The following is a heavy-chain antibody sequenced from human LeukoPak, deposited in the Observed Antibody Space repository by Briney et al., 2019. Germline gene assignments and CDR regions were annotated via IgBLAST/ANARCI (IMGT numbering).Heavy chain of an antibody. V-gene: IGHV3-15*05. CDR2: IKRKSDGGTT. CDR3: ATGSRGDF. Sequence: GGSLRLSCAASGFTFSDAWMTWLRQAPGQGLEWIGLIKRKSDGGTTQYGPPMEGRFTISRDDSKETLYLQMDSVKTEDTAVYYCATGSRGDFWGRGTLVTVSS. J-gene: IGHJ4*02. CDR1: GFTFSDAW. D-gene: IGHD2-2*01.